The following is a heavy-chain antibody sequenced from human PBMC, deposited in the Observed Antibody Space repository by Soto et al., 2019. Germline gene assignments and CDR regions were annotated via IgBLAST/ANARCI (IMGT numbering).Heavy chain of an antibody. J-gene: IGHJ5*02. CDR2: IYHSGST. Sequence: SETLSLTCAVSGGSISSGGYSWSWIRQPPGKGLEWIGYIYHSGSTYYNPSLKSRVTISVDTSKNQFSLKLSSVTAADTAVYYCAREIVDDYYDSSGYGFDPWGQGTLVTVSS. CDR3: AREIVDDYYDSSGYGFDP. D-gene: IGHD3-22*01. V-gene: IGHV4-30-2*05. CDR1: GGSISSGGYS.